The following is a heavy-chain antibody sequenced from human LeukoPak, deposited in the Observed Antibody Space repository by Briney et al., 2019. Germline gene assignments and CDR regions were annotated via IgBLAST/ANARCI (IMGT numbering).Heavy chain of an antibody. J-gene: IGHJ6*02. V-gene: IGHV4-59*12. D-gene: IGHD2-2*01. CDR2: MYYSGNT. CDR1: GGSISSYY. CDR3: ARDRWWYCSSTSCDHYYYYGMDV. Sequence: SETLSLTCNVSGGSISSYYWSWIRQPPGKGLEWIGYMYYSGNTNYNPSLKSRVTTSVDSSKNQFSLKLSSVTAADTAVYYCARDRWWYCSSTSCDHYYYYGMDVWGQGTTVTVSS.